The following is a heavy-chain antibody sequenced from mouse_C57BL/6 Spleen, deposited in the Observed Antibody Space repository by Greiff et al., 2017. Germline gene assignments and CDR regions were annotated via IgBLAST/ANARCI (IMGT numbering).Heavy chain of an antibody. CDR3: ARPGTGYNWYFDV. Sequence: EVQLQQSGPELVKPGASVKISCKASGYSFTGYYMNWVKQSPEKSLEWIGEINPSTGGTTYNQKFKAKATLTVDKSSSTAYMQLKSLTSEDSAVYYCARPGTGYNWYFDVWGTGTTVTVSS. CDR2: INPSTGGT. CDR1: GYSFTGYY. J-gene: IGHJ1*03. D-gene: IGHD3-1*01. V-gene: IGHV1-42*01.